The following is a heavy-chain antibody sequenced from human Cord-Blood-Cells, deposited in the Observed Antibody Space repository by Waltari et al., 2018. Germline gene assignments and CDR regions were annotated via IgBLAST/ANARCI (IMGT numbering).Heavy chain of an antibody. CDR2: VIPICGTA. V-gene: IGHV1-69*12. CDR3: ARSHSVRGSSSSWYSGWYFDL. J-gene: IGHJ2*01. Sequence: QVQLVQSGAEVKKPGSSVKVPCKASGGPFSTHAISWVREAPGPGPAGMGGVIPICGTANYAQKFQGRVTITADESTSTAYMELSSLRSEDTAVYYCARSHSVRGSSSSWYSGWYFDLWGRGTLVTVSS. CDR1: GGPFSTHA. D-gene: IGHD6-13*01.